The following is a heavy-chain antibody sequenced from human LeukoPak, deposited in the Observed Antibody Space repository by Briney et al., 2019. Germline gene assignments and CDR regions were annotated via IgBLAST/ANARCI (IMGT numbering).Heavy chain of an antibody. J-gene: IGHJ5*02. CDR2: XXGSGGST. CDR3: AKVGTTHIVLMVYAT. CDR1: GITFSSYA. Sequence: PGGSLRLSCVASGITFSSYAMSWVRQAPGKGLEWVSXXXGSGGSTYYADSVKGRFTISRDNSKNTLYLQMNSLRAEDTAVYYCAKVGTTHIVLMVYATWGQGTLVTVSS. D-gene: IGHD2-8*01. V-gene: IGHV3-23*01.